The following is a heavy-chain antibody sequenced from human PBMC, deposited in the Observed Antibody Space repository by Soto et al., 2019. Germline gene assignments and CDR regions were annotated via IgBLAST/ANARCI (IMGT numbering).Heavy chain of an antibody. Sequence: SVKVSCKASGYTFTSYDINWVRQAPGQGLGRMGWMNPNSGNTANAQKFQGKVTMTRNTSISTAYMELSSLRSADTAVYYCARERNDLGAMDVWGQGTTVTVSS. V-gene: IGHV1-8*01. CDR2: MNPNSGNT. CDR1: GYTFTSYD. CDR3: ARERNDLGAMDV. D-gene: IGHD1-1*01. J-gene: IGHJ6*02.